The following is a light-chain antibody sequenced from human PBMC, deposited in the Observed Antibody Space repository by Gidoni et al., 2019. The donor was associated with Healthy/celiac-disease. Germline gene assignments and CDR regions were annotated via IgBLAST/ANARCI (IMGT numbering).Light chain of an antibody. CDR3: KQYTHWPYT. V-gene: IGKV2-30*01. J-gene: IGKJ2*01. CDR2: EVS. Sequence: DLVITQSSLPPPVTLGQPAPLPCRSSHCLVYRDGNTYLNWFQQRPGQSPRRLIYEVSNRDSGVPARFSGSGSGTDFTLKISRVESEDVGVYYCKQYTHWPYTFGQGTKVEIK. CDR1: HCLVYRDGNTY.